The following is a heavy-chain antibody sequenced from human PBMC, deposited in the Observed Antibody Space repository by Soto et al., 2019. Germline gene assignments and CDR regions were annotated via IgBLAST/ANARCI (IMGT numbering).Heavy chain of an antibody. V-gene: IGHV3-30*18. Sequence: QVQLVESGGGVVQPGRSLKLSCAASGFTFSNYAIHWVRQAPGKGLEWVAVIASDGKDQRYADSAKGRFTISRDHSKNTVYLQMSSLRGEDTAVYYCAKDGAIGAADYFFDYWGQGSLVTVSS. D-gene: IGHD6-13*01. CDR2: IASDGKDQ. CDR3: AKDGAIGAADYFFDY. J-gene: IGHJ4*02. CDR1: GFTFSNYA.